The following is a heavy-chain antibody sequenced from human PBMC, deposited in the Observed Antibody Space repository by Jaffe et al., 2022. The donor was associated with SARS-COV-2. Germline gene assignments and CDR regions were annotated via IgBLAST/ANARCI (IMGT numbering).Heavy chain of an antibody. D-gene: IGHD2-8*01. CDR3: ARAYCTNGVCWSDWFDP. J-gene: IGHJ5*02. CDR2: IYTSGST. Sequence: QVQLQESGPGLVKPSQTLSLTCTVSGGSISSGSYYWSWIRQPAGKGLEWIGRIYTSGSTNYNPSLKSRVTISVDTSKNQFSLKLSSVTAADTAVYYCARAYCTNGVCWSDWFDPWGQGTLVTVSS. CDR1: GGSISSGSYY. V-gene: IGHV4-61*02.